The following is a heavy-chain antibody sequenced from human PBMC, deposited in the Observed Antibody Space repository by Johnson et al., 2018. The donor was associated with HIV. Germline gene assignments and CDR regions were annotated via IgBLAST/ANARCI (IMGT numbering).Heavy chain of an antibody. CDR2: INWNGGST. CDR3: ARGCRDGYTCDAFDV. V-gene: IGHV3-20*04. Sequence: VQVVESGGGVVRPGGSLRLSCAASGFSFDDYGMSWVRQAPGKGLEWVSNINWNGGSTGNADSVKGRFTISRDNAKNSLYLQMHSLRAEDTAVYFCARGCRDGYTCDAFDVWGRGTRVTVSS. CDR1: GFSFDDYG. D-gene: IGHD5-24*01. J-gene: IGHJ3*01.